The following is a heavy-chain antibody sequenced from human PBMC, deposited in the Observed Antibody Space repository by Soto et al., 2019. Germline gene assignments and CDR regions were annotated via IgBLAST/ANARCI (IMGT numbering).Heavy chain of an antibody. D-gene: IGHD2-8*01. Sequence: PSETLSLTCTVSGGSISSYYLSWIRQPPGKGLEWVGYIYYSGSTNYNPSLKSRVTISVDTSKNQFSLHLNSVTPEDTAVYSCARATHGAHWFDPWGQGTLVTVSS. V-gene: IGHV4-59*12. CDR2: IYYSGST. J-gene: IGHJ5*02. CDR3: ARATHGAHWFDP. CDR1: GGSISSYY.